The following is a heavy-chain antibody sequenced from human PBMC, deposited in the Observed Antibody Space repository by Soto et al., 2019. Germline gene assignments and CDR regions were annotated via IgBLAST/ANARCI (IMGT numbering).Heavy chain of an antibody. D-gene: IGHD5-12*01. J-gene: IGHJ4*02. V-gene: IGHV1-2*02. CDR2: INPNSGGT. Sequence: QVQLVQSGAEVKKPGASVKVSCKASGYTFTGYYMHWVRQAPGQGLEWMGWINPNSGGTNYEQKFQGRVTMTRDTSISTAYMELSRLRSDDTAVYYCARVLTGGSGYDWNYWGQGTLVTVSS. CDR3: ARVLTGGSGYDWNY. CDR1: GYTFTGYY.